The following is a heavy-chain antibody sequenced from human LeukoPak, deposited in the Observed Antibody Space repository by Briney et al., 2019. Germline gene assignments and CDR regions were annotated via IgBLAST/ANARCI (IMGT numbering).Heavy chain of an antibody. V-gene: IGHV3-33*08. Sequence: GGSLRLSCAASGFTFSDYYMSGIRQAPGKGLEGVAVIWYERSNKYYTDSVKGRFTISRENSKNTLYLQMNSLRAADTAVYYCARGGDFDYWGQGTLVTVSS. CDR3: ARGGDFDY. J-gene: IGHJ4*02. CDR2: IWYERSNK. D-gene: IGHD3-10*01. CDR1: GFTFSDYY.